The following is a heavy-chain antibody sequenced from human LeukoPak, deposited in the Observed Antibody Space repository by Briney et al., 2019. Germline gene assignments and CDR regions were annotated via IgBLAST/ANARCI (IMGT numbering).Heavy chain of an antibody. J-gene: IGHJ4*02. V-gene: IGHV4-34*01. CDR3: ARGRPNTYYYDSSGHKLHFDY. Sequence: SETLSLTCAVYGGSYSGYYWSWIRHPPGKGLEWIGEINHRGSTNYNPSLKSRVTISVDTSKNQFSLKLSSVTAADTAVYYCARGRPNTYYYDSSGHKLHFDYWGQGTLVTVSS. CDR1: GGSYSGYY. CDR2: INHRGST. D-gene: IGHD3-22*01.